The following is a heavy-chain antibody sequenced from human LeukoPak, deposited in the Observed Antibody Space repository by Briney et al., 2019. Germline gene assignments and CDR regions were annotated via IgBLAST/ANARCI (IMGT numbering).Heavy chain of an antibody. D-gene: IGHD2-2*01. V-gene: IGHV3-48*02. CDR3: ARDHAYAFDV. Sequence: PGGSLRLSCAASGFTFSIYSMNWVRLAPGKGLEWISYIRSSPSTIFYADSVKGRFTVSRDDARNSLYLQMNSLRDEDTAVYYCARDHAYAFDVWGQGTVVTVSS. CDR1: GFTFSIYS. J-gene: IGHJ3*01. CDR2: IRSSPSTI.